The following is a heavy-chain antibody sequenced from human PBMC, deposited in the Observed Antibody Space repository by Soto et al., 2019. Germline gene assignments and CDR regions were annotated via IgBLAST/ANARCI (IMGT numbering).Heavy chain of an antibody. CDR3: AKGSSGYYDTFDY. V-gene: IGHV3-11*01. CDR2: IDSRGRTL. CDR1: GFTFSDYS. Sequence: PGGSLRLSCVASGFTFSDYSMSWIRQAPGKGLEWLAFIDSRGRTLSYADSVRGRFTISRDNAENSVYLQMDSLRADDTAVYYCAKGSSGYYDTFDYWGQGTLVTVSS. J-gene: IGHJ4*02. D-gene: IGHD3-22*01.